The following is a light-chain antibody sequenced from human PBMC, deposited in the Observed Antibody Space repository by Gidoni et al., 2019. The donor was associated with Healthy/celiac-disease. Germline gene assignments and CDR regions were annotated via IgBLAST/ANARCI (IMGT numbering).Light chain of an antibody. J-gene: IGKJ3*01. V-gene: IGKV2-28*01. CDR2: LGS. CDR1: QCILHSNGYNY. Sequence: DIVMTQSPLSLPVTPGEPSSISCRSSQCILHSNGYNYLDLYLQKPGQSPQLLIYLGSNRASGVPDRFSGSGSGTDFTLKISRVEAEDVGVYYCMQALQTVFTFGPGTKVDIK. CDR3: MQALQTVFT.